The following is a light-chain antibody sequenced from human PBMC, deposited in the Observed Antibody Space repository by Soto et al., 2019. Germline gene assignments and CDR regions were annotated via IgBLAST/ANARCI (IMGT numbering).Light chain of an antibody. CDR2: EVT. CDR1: SSDVGSYDY. CDR3: SSHTSVNTRV. J-gene: IGLJ1*01. Sequence: SSLTQPASVSRSPGQSIAISCNGTSSDVGSYDYVSWYQQHPDKAPKLMIYEVTQRPSGVSNRFSGSKSGNTASLTISGLQAEDEADYYCSSHTSVNTRVFGTGTKVTVL. V-gene: IGLV2-14*01.